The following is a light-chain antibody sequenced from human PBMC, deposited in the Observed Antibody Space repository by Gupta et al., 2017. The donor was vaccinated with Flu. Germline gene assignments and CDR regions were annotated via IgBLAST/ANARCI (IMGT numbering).Light chain of an antibody. CDR1: SSDIGSNNY. V-gene: IGLV2-8*01. J-gene: IGLJ1*01. CDR2: EVF. CDR3: NSYGAGDTFV. Sequence: QSSLTQPPSPSASPAQTITISCPGTSSDIGSNNYVSWYQQHPGKAPKLLIYEVFKRPSGVPARISGSKSGNTASLTISGLQAEDEADYYCNSYGAGDTFVFGTGTKVTVL.